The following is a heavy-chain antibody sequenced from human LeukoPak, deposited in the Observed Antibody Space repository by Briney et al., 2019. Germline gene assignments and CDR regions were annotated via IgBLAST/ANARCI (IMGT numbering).Heavy chain of an antibody. V-gene: IGHV5-51*01. J-gene: IGHJ3*02. CDR3: ASSVHTNALSYYDSRRDAFDI. D-gene: IGHD3-22*01. Sequence: GESLKISCKGSGYSFTSHWIGWVRQMPGKGLEWMGIIYPDDSDTRYSPSFQGQVTISADKSISTAYLQWSSLKASDTAVYYCASSVHTNALSYYDSRRDAFDIWGQGTMVTVSS. CDR2: IYPDDSDT. CDR1: GYSFTSHW.